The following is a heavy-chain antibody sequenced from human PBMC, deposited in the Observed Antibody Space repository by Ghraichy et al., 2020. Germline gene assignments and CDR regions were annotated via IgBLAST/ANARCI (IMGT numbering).Heavy chain of an antibody. CDR1: GFTFSSYS. V-gene: IGHV3-21*01. CDR2: ISSSSSYI. CDR3: LSWREVGAKYGMDV. J-gene: IGHJ6*02. D-gene: IGHD1-26*01. Sequence: GSLRLSCAASGFTFSSYSMNWVRQAPGKGLEWVSSISSSSSYIYYADSVKGRFTISRDNAKNSLYLQMNSLRAEETAVYYCLSWREVGAKYGMDVWGQGTTVTVSS.